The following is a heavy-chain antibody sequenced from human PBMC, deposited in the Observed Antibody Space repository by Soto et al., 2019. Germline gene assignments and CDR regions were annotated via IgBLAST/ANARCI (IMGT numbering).Heavy chain of an antibody. V-gene: IGHV4-38-2*02. Sequence: WETLSLTCAVSGYSISSGYYWGWIRQPPGKGLEWIGSIYHSGSTYYNPSLKSRVTISVDTSKNQFSLKLSSVTAADTAVYYCARDSIAAAGKYNWFDPWGQGTLVTVSS. CDR1: GYSISSGYY. CDR3: ARDSIAAAGKYNWFDP. CDR2: IYHSGST. J-gene: IGHJ5*02. D-gene: IGHD6-13*01.